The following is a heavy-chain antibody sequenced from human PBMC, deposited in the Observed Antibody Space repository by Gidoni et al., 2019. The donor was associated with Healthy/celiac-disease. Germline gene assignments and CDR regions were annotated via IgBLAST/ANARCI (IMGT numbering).Heavy chain of an antibody. V-gene: IGHV1-69*01. J-gene: IGHJ6*02. CDR1: GGPFSSYA. CDR2: IIPIFGTA. D-gene: IGHD2-15*01. CDR3: ATYCSGGSCYSFDYYYYGMDV. Sequence: QVQLVQSGAEVKKPACSVKVSCKASGGPFSSYAISWVRQAPGHGLEWMGGIIPIFGTANYTQKFQCRVKITADESTSTAYMELSSLRSEDTAVYYCATYCSGGSCYSFDYYYYGMDVWGQGTTVTVSS.